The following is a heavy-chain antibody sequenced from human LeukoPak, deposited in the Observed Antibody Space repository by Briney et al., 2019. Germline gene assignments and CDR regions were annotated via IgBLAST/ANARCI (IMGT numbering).Heavy chain of an antibody. D-gene: IGHD2-8*01. V-gene: IGHV3-30*03. J-gene: IGHJ4*02. Sequence: GGSLRLSCAASGFTFSSYGMHWVRQAPGKGLEWVAVISDDGSHKYYADSVKGRFTISRDDSKNTLYLQMNSLRTEDTGVFYCVRGCTNGACNIGGFDNWGQGTLVTVSS. CDR1: GFTFSSYG. CDR3: VRGCTNGACNIGGFDN. CDR2: ISDDGSHK.